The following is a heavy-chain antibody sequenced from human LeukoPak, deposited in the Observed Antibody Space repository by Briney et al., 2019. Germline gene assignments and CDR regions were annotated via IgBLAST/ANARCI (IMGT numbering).Heavy chain of an antibody. CDR1: GGSFSGYY. CDR2: INHSGST. D-gene: IGHD1-26*01. Sequence: PSETLSLTCAVYGGSFSGYYWSWIRQPPGKGLEWIGEINHSGSTNYNPSLKSRVTISVDTSKNQFSLELSSVTAADTAVYYCARDVFGGATQTADYWGQGTLVTVSS. V-gene: IGHV4-34*01. J-gene: IGHJ4*02. CDR3: ARDVFGGATQTADY.